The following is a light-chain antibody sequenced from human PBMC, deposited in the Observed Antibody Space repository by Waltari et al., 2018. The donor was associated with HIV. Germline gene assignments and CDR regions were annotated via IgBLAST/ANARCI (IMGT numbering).Light chain of an antibody. CDR2: EVS. CDR1: SSDVGGYNY. Sequence: QSALTQPPSASGSPGQSVTISCTGTSSDVGGYNYVSWYQQHPGKAPQLMIYEVSKRPSGVPGLFSGSKSGNTASLTVSGLQAEDEADYYVSSYAGSNNFYVVFGGGTKLTVL. J-gene: IGLJ2*01. CDR3: SSYAGSNNFYVV. V-gene: IGLV2-8*01.